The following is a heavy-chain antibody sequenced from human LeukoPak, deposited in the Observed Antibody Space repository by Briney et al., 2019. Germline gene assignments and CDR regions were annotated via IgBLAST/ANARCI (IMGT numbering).Heavy chain of an antibody. V-gene: IGHV3-48*03. Sequence: GGSLRLSCAASGFTFSSYEMNWVRQAPGQGLEWVSYISSSGTTIYYADSVKGRFTISRDNAKSSLFLQMNSLRAEDTAVYYCARGRRQQQPPPPDYWGQGTLVTVSS. J-gene: IGHJ4*02. CDR2: ISSSGTTI. D-gene: IGHD6-13*01. CDR1: GFTFSSYE. CDR3: ARGRRQQQPPPPDY.